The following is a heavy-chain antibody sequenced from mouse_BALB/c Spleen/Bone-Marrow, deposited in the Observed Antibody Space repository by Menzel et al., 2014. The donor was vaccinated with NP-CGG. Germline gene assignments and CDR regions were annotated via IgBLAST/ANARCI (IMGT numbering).Heavy chain of an antibody. CDR3: ARERPNYFDN. Sequence: VMLVESGPGLVAPSQRLSIPCTVSGFSLTSYGVHWVRQPPGKGLEWLGVIWAGGSTDYNSALMSRLSISKDNSKSQVFLKMNSLQTDDTAMYYCARERPNYFDNWGQGAVLTVSS. CDR2: IWAGGST. CDR1: GFSLTSYG. V-gene: IGHV2-9*02. J-gene: IGHJ2*01.